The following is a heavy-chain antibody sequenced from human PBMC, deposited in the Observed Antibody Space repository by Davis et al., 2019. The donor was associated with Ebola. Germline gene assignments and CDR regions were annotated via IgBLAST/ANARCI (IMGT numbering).Heavy chain of an antibody. CDR1: GFTFSDYY. V-gene: IGHV3-30*03. J-gene: IGHJ6*02. D-gene: IGHD4-17*01. CDR3: ARDVIHYGDLLYYYYGMDV. Sequence: GGSLRLSCAASGFTFSDYYMSWIRQAPGKGLEWVAVISYDGSNKYYADSVKGRFTISRDNSKNTLYLQMNSLRAEDTAVYYCARDVIHYGDLLYYYYGMDVWGQGTTVTVSS. CDR2: ISYDGSNK.